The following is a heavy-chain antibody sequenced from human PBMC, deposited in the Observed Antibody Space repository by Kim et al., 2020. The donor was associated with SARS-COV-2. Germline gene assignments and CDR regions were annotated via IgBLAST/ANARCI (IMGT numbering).Heavy chain of an antibody. V-gene: IGHV1-69*13. CDR1: GGTFSSYA. Sequence: SVKVSCKASGGTFSSYAISWVRQAPGQGLEWMGGIIPIFGTANYAQKFQGRVTITADESTSTAYMELSSLRSEDTAVYYCARAYCSSTSCYFPVGLGYWGQGTLVTVSS. J-gene: IGHJ4*02. CDR3: ARAYCSSTSCYFPVGLGY. CDR2: IIPIFGTA. D-gene: IGHD2-2*01.